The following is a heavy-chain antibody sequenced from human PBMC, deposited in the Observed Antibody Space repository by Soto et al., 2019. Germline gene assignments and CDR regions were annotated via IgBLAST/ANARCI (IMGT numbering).Heavy chain of an antibody. V-gene: IGHV1-2*04. Sequence: ASVKVSCKASGYTFTGYYMHCVRQAPGQGLEWMGWINPNSGGTNYAQKFQGWVTMTRDTSISTAYMELSRLRSDDTAVYYCAREGYCSSTSCHNFDYWGQGTLVTVSS. CDR3: AREGYCSSTSCHNFDY. D-gene: IGHD2-2*02. CDR2: INPNSGGT. J-gene: IGHJ4*02. CDR1: GYTFTGYY.